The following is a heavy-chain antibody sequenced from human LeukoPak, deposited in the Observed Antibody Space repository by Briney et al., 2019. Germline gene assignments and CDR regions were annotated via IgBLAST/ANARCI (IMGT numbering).Heavy chain of an antibody. J-gene: IGHJ6*03. V-gene: IGHV3-48*01. CDR2: ITTRSAI. CDR1: GFIFSSYS. D-gene: IGHD1-26*01. CDR3: ARVRGAGLQYYYMDV. Sequence: GGSLRLSCAASGFIFSSYSMNWVRQAPGKGLEWVSYITTRSAIYYADSVKGRFTISRDNAKDSLYLQMNSLRADDTAVYYCARVRGAGLQYYYMDVWGKGTTVTVSS.